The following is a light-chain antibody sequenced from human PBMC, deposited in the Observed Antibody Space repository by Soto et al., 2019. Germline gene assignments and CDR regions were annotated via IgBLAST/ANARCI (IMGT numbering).Light chain of an antibody. V-gene: IGLV1-40*01. Sequence: QSVLTQPPSVSGAPGQRVTISCTGGSSYIGAGYDVHWYQQLPGAAPKLLFYGNTNRPSGVPDRFSGSKSGTSASLAITGLQAEDEADYYCQSYDSSLSGYVFGTGTKLTVL. CDR1: SSYIGAGYD. CDR3: QSYDSSLSGYV. CDR2: GNT. J-gene: IGLJ1*01.